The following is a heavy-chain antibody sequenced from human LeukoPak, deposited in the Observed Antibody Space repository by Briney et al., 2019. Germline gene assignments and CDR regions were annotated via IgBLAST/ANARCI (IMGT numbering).Heavy chain of an antibody. D-gene: IGHD3-10*01. Sequence: ASVKVSCKASGGTFSSYAISWVRQAPGQGLEWMGGIIPIFGTANYAQKFQGRVTMTEDTSTDTAYMELSSLRSEDTAVYYCATVTSGSGSYYINWFDPWGQGTLVTVSS. CDR3: ATVTSGSGSYYINWFDP. CDR1: GGTFSSYA. J-gene: IGHJ5*02. V-gene: IGHV1-69*06. CDR2: IIPIFGTA.